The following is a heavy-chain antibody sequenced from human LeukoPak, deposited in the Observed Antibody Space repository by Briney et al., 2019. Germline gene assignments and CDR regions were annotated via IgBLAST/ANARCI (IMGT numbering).Heavy chain of an antibody. D-gene: IGHD3-9*01. V-gene: IGHV1-2*02. CDR1: GYTFTDYF. Sequence: GASVKVSCKASGYTFTDYFMHWVRQAPGQGLERMAWINPNSGGTNYAQKFQGRVSMTRDTSTSTAYMELSRLRSDDTAVYYCARGEAVKTYYDLLTEDDCWGQGTLVTVSS. J-gene: IGHJ4*02. CDR2: INPNSGGT. CDR3: ARGEAVKTYYDLLTEDDC.